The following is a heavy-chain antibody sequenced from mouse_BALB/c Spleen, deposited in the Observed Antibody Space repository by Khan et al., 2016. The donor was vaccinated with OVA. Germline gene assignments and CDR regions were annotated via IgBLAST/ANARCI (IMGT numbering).Heavy chain of an antibody. CDR2: ISSSGST. V-gene: IGHV3-2*02. J-gene: IGHJ4*01. CDR3: ARDGSRYNYAMDY. D-gene: IGHD2-3*01. Sequence: EVELVESGPGLVKPSQSLSLTCTVTGYSITSDYAWNWIRQFPGNKLEWIGYISSSGSTNYNPALKSRISITRDTSKNQFFLQLNSVTTEDTATYYCARDGSRYNYAMDYWGQGTSGTVSS. CDR1: GYSITSDYA.